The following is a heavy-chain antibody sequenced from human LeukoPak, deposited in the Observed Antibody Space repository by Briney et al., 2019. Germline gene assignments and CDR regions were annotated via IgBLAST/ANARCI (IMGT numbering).Heavy chain of an antibody. CDR2: IGSSGGGI. CDR1: GFTFSTYT. CDR3: AREEYSSSSSFVDY. V-gene: IGHV3-21*01. D-gene: IGHD6-6*01. Sequence: GGSLRLSCAASGFTFSTYTMYWVRHPPGKGLEWVSIIGSSGGGIHYADSVKGRFTISRDNAKNTLYLQMNSLRAEDTAVYYCAREEYSSSSSFVDYWGQGTLVTVSS. J-gene: IGHJ4*02.